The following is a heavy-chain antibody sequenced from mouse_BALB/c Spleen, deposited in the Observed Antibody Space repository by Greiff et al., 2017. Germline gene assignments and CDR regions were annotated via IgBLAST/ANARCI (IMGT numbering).Heavy chain of an antibody. D-gene: IGHD1-2*01. CDR3: TRAATTARYFDV. Sequence: EVKLVESGGGLVKPGGSLKLSCAASGFTFSSYTMSWVRQTPEKRLEWVATISSGGSYTYYPDSVKGRFTISRDNAKNTLYLQMSSLKSEDTAMYYCTRAATTARYFDVWGAGTTVTVSS. CDR1: GFTFSSYT. J-gene: IGHJ1*01. V-gene: IGHV5-6-4*01. CDR2: ISSGGSYT.